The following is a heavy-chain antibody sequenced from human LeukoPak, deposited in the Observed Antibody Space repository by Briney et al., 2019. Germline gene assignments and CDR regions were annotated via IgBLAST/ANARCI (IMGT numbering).Heavy chain of an antibody. D-gene: IGHD3-3*01. CDR1: GFTFSSYW. CDR3: ARVVYDDFWSGPSYYYMDV. J-gene: IGHJ6*03. Sequence: GGSLRLSCAASGFTFSSYWLSWVRQAPGKGLEWVANIKQDGSEKYYVDSVKGRFTISRDNAKNPLYLQMNSLRAEDTAVYYCARVVYDDFWSGPSYYYMDVRGKGTTVTVSS. V-gene: IGHV3-7*01. CDR2: IKQDGSEK.